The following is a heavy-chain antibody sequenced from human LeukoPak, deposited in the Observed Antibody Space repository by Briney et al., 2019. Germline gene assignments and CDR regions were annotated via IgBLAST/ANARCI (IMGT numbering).Heavy chain of an antibody. CDR1: GFTFSSYW. J-gene: IGHJ4*02. CDR2: IKQDGSEK. Sequence: GGSLRLSCAASGFTFSSYWMSWVRQAPGKGLELVANIKQDGSEKYYVDSVKGRFTISRDNAKNSLYLQMNSLRAEDTAVYYCARDPRPGEKENSAIDYWGQGTLVTVSS. CDR3: ARDPRPGEKENSAIDY. D-gene: IGHD1-26*01. V-gene: IGHV3-7*01.